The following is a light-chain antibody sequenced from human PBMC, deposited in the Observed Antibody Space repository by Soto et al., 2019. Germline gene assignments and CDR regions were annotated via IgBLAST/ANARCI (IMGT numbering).Light chain of an antibody. J-gene: IGKJ5*01. V-gene: IGKV3-11*01. CDR1: QSVSSY. Sequence: VVLTRAPTTLTVSAVERATLACRASQSVSSYLAWYQQKPGQAPRLLIYDASNRATGIPARFSGSGSGTDFTLTISSLEPEDFAVYYCQQRSNWPPITFGQGTRLEIK. CDR2: DAS. CDR3: QQRSNWPPIT.